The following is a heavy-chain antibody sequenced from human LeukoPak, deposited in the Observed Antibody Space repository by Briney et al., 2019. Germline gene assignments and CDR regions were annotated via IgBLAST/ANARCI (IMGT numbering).Heavy chain of an antibody. V-gene: IGHV1-69*04. Sequence: SVKASCKASGGTFSSYALSWVRQAPGQGLEWMGRIIPILGIANYAQKFQGRVTITADKSTSTAYMELSSLRSEDTAVYYCARDLGFVEMATAPFDYWGQGTLVTVSS. CDR2: IIPILGIA. D-gene: IGHD5-18*01. CDR1: GGTFSSYA. J-gene: IGHJ4*02. CDR3: ARDLGFVEMATAPFDY.